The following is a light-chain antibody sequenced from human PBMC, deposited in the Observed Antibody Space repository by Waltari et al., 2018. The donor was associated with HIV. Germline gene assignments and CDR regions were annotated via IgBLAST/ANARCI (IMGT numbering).Light chain of an antibody. Sequence: QSALTQPPSVSASPGQSVTISCTGTSRDIGSYNRPPWYLQPPGTAPRIIIYEVKNRPSGVPDRFSASKSGNTASLTISGLQAEDEADYYCSSYKNNNTIVFGTGTKVTVL. CDR1: SRDIGSYNR. V-gene: IGLV2-18*02. J-gene: IGLJ1*01. CDR2: EVK. CDR3: SSYKNNNTIV.